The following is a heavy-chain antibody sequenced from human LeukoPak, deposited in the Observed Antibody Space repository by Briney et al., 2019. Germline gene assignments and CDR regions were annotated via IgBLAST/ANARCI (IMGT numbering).Heavy chain of an antibody. D-gene: IGHD2-2*01. CDR3: ARGGCSSTSCLDN. V-gene: IGHV3-74*01. Sequence: PGGSLRLSCAASGFTFSSYWMHWVRQVPGKGLVWVSHIVSDGSTTTYADSVKGRFTTSRDNAKSTLYLQMNSLRAEATAVYYCARGGCSSTSCLDNWGQGTLVTVSS. CDR2: IVSDGSTT. CDR1: GFTFSSYW. J-gene: IGHJ4*02.